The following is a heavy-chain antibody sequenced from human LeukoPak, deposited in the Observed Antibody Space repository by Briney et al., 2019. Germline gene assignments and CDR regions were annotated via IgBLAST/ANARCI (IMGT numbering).Heavy chain of an antibody. J-gene: IGHJ4*02. CDR1: GVTFSSYT. CDR3: ARDFGGYCSSTNCYLGHLDY. Sequence: GGALRLSCAASGVTFSSYTMKWGREAPGEGREWVSYIISSGAYIYYADSVKGRFTISRDNAKNSLYLQMNSLRAEDTAVYYCARDFGGYCSSTNCYLGHLDYSGQGTLVTVSS. D-gene: IGHD2-2*01. V-gene: IGHV3-21*03. CDR2: IISSGAYI.